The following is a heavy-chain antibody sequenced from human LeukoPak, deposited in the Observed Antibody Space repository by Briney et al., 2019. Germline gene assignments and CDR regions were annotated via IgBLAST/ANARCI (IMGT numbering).Heavy chain of an antibody. D-gene: IGHD1-26*01. CDR1: GFTVSDYY. V-gene: IGHV3-11*01. Sequence: GGSLRLSCAASGFTVSDYYMSWIRQAPGKGLEWGSYISSSGSTIYYADSVKGRFTISRDNAKNSLYLQMNSLRAEDTAVYYCAGVGATVIDEYFQHWGQGTLVTVSS. J-gene: IGHJ1*01. CDR2: ISSSGSTI. CDR3: AGVGATVIDEYFQH.